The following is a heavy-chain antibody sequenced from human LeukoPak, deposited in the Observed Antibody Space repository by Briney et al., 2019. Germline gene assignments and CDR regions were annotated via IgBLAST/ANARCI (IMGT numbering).Heavy chain of an antibody. D-gene: IGHD6-13*01. CDR1: GFTFSSYA. J-gene: IGHJ1*01. CDR2: ISGSGGST. V-gene: IGHV3-23*01. Sequence: GGSLRLSCAASGFTFSSYAMSWVRQAPGKGLEWVSAISGSGGSTYYADSVKGRFTISRDNSKNTLYLQMNGLRAEDTAVYYCAKRPPIAAAGMGYFQHWGQGTLVTVSS. CDR3: AKRPPIAAAGMGYFQH.